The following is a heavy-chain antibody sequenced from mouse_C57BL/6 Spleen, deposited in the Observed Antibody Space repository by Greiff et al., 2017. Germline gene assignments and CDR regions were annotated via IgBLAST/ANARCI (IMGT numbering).Heavy chain of an antibody. Sequence: QVQLQQPGAELVMPGASVKLSCKASGYTFTSYWMHWVKQRPGQGLEWIGEIDPSDSYTNYNQKFTGKSTLTVNKSSSTAYMRLSSLTSEDSAVYYCARNGNDGGNYFDDWGQGTTLTVSS. V-gene: IGHV1-69*01. J-gene: IGHJ2*01. CDR2: IDPSDSYT. CDR1: GYTFTSYW. D-gene: IGHD2-2*01. CDR3: ARNGNDGGNYFDD.